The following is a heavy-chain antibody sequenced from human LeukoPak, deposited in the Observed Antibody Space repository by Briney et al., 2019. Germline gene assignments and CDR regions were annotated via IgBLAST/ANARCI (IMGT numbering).Heavy chain of an antibody. V-gene: IGHV3-23*01. CDR3: AKDLPRSKSFDY. J-gene: IGHJ4*02. Sequence: PGGSLRPSCAVSGFSFSNYLMSWVRHAPGKGLEWVSAISGSGGTYYADSVKGRFTISRDNSKNTLYLQMSSLRGEDTAVYYCAKDLPRSKSFDYWGQGTLVTVSS. CDR1: GFSFSNYL. CDR2: ISGSGGT.